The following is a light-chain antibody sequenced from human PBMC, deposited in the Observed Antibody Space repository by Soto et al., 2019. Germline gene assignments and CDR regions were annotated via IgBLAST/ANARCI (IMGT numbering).Light chain of an antibody. V-gene: IGKV3-20*01. CDR1: QSVPSDY. CDR2: GAF. CDR3: QQYGNSPT. J-gene: IGKJ1*01. Sequence: EIVLTQSPGTLSLSPGEGATLSCRASQSVPSDYLAWYQQKPGQAPRLLIYGAFTRATAIPDRFSGSGSGTDFTLSISRLEPEDFAVYWCQQYGNSPTFGQGTKV.